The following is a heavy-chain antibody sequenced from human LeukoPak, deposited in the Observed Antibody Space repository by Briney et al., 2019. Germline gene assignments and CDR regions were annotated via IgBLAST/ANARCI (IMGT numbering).Heavy chain of an antibody. CDR3: ARDKIVGATHFDY. CDR2: IKQDGSEI. V-gene: IGHV3-7*01. D-gene: IGHD1-26*01. Sequence: GGSLRLSCAASGFTFSRYWMSWVRQAPGKGLEWVANIKQDGSEIYYVDSVKGRFTISRDNAKNSLYLQMNSLRAEDTAVYYCARDKIVGATHFDYWGQGTLVTVSS. CDR1: GFTFSRYW. J-gene: IGHJ4*02.